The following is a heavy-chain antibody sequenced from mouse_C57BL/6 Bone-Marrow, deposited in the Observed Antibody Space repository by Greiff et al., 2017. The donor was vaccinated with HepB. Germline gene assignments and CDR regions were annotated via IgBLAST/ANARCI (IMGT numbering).Heavy chain of an antibody. CDR1: GFTFSSYG. J-gene: IGHJ2*01. CDR2: ISSGGSYT. D-gene: IGHD2-4*01. V-gene: IGHV5-6*01. CDR3: ARQMDYDVDY. Sequence: EVHLVESGGGLVKPGGSPKLSCAASGFTFSSYGMSWVRQTPDKRLEWVATISSGGSYTYYPDSVKGRFTISRDNAKNTLYLQMSSLKSEDTAMYYCARQMDYDVDYWGQGTTLTVSS.